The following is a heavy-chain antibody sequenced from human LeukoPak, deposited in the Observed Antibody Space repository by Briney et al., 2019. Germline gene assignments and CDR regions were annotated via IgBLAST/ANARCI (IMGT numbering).Heavy chain of an antibody. J-gene: IGHJ3*02. CDR3: ARLGHIVVVTATDAFDI. CDR2: INPSGGST. Sequence: ASVKVSCKASGYTFTSYYMHWVRQAPGQGLEWMGIINPSGGSTSYAQKFQGRVTITADKSTSTAYMELSSLRSEDTAVYYCARLGHIVVVTATDAFDIWGQGTMVTVPS. D-gene: IGHD2-21*02. V-gene: IGHV1-46*01. CDR1: GYTFTSYY.